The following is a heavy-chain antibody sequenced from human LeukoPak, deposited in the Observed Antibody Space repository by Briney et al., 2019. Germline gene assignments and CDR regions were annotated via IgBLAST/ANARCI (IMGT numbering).Heavy chain of an antibody. CDR3: ARGEDIVVVPTTAAFDT. CDR1: GGTFSSYA. V-gene: IGHV1-69*06. CDR2: IIPIFGTA. D-gene: IGHD2-2*01. J-gene: IGHJ5*02. Sequence: SVKVSCKASGGTFSSYAISWVRQAPGQGLEWMGGIIPIFGTANYAQKFQGRVTITADKSTSTAYMELSSLRSEDTAVYYCARGEDIVVVPTTAAFDTWGQGTLVTVSS.